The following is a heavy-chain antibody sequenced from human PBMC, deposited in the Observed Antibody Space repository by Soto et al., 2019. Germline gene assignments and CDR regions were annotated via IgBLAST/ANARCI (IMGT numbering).Heavy chain of an antibody. D-gene: IGHD3-10*01. V-gene: IGHV3-74*01. Sequence: EVQLVESGGGLVQPGGSLRLSCAASGFTFSSYWMHWVRQAPGKGLVWVSRINSDGSSTSYADSAKGRFTISRDKAKNTLYLQMNSLRAEDTAVYYCARRGVDYYYYYMDVWGKGTTVTVSS. CDR2: INSDGSST. CDR3: ARRGVDYYYYYMDV. CDR1: GFTFSSYW. J-gene: IGHJ6*03.